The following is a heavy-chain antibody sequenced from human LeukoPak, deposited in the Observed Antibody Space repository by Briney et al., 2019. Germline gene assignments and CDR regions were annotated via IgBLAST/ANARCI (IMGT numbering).Heavy chain of an antibody. J-gene: IGHJ6*02. CDR1: GYTFTGYY. V-gene: IGHV1-2*02. Sequence: GASVKVSCKASGYTFTGYYMHWVRQAPGQGLEWMGWINPNSGGTNYAQKFQGRVTMTRDTSISTAYMELSRLRSDDTAVYYCAREPVDYYDILTGYYINGMDVWGQGTTVTVSS. D-gene: IGHD3-9*01. CDR3: AREPVDYYDILTGYYINGMDV. CDR2: INPNSGGT.